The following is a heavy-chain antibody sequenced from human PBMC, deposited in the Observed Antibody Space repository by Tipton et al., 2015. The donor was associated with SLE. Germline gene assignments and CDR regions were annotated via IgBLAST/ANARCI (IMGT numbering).Heavy chain of an antibody. D-gene: IGHD3-16*01. CDR2: ISSSSSYI. Sequence: GSLRLSCAASGFTSSSYSMNWVRQAPGKGLEWVSSISSSSSYIYYADSVKGRFTISRDNAKNSLYLQMNSLRAEDTAVYYCARDGGYEAGGGWGQGTLVTVSS. CDR3: ARDGGYEAGGG. J-gene: IGHJ4*02. V-gene: IGHV3-21*01. CDR1: GFTSSSYS.